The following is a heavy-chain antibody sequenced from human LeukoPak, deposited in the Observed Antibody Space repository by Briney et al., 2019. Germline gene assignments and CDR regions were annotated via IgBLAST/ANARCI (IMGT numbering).Heavy chain of an antibody. CDR3: AKETTVAGFYPYFDY. V-gene: IGHV3-7*03. J-gene: IGHJ4*02. D-gene: IGHD6-19*01. CDR1: GFTFSSYW. Sequence: PGGSLRLSCAASGFTFSSYWMTWVRQAPGQGLEWVANINQDGSEKYYVDSVKGRFTISRDNAKNSLYLQMNSLRAEDTAVYYCAKETTVAGFYPYFDYWGQGTLVTVSS. CDR2: INQDGSEK.